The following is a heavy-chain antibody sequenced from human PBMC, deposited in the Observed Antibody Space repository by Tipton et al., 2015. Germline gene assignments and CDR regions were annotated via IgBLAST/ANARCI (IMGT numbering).Heavy chain of an antibody. V-gene: IGHV4-59*01. CDR2: IDDSGTT. Sequence: TLSLTCTVSGASIFSYYWNWIRLSPGKGLEWIGYIDDSGTTNYNPSLKSRVSMSVDTAKNQFSLKLSSVTAADTAVYYCAREVWYNDSTGYDYWGQGTLVTASS. CDR3: AREVWYNDSTGYDY. J-gene: IGHJ4*02. D-gene: IGHD3-22*01. CDR1: GASIFSYY.